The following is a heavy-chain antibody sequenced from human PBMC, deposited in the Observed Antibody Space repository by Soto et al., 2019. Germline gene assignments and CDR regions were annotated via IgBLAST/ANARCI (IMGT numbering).Heavy chain of an antibody. J-gene: IGHJ6*02. CDR2: INPSGGST. V-gene: IGHV1-46*01. Sequence: GASVKVSCKASGYTFTSYYMHWVRQAPGQGLEWMGIINPSGGSTSYAQKFQGRVTMTRDTSTSTVYMELSSLRSEDTAVYYCATEWSPAHYYYYGMDVWGQGTTVTVSS. CDR3: ATEWSPAHYYYYGMDV. D-gene: IGHD3-3*01. CDR1: GYTFTSYY.